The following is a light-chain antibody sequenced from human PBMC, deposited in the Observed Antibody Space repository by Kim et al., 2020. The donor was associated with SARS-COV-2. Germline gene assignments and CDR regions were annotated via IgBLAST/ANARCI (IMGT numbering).Light chain of an antibody. J-gene: IGLJ2*01. CDR2: DVS. CDR1: SSDVGGYNY. CDR3: SSYTSSSTPV. Sequence: QSLTIPCTGTSSDVGGYNYVSWYQQHPGKAPKLMIYDVSNRPSGVSNRFSGSKSGNTASLTISGLQAEDEADYYCSSYTSSSTPVFGGGTQLTVL. V-gene: IGLV2-14*03.